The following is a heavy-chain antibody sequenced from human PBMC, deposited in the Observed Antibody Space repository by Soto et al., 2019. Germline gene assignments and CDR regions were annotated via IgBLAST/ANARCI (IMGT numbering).Heavy chain of an antibody. CDR3: ARDPQRRDGYNFDS. J-gene: IGHJ4*02. V-gene: IGHV3-11*01. CDR2: ITTGGETT. D-gene: IGHD5-12*01. CDR1: GFIFTDYS. Sequence: GGSLRLSCAASGFIFTDYSMAWIRQAPGKGLEWISYITTGGETTLYAASVEGRFTISRDNAKKALFLQMNSLRADDTAVYFCARDPQRRDGYNFDSWGQGTLVTVSS.